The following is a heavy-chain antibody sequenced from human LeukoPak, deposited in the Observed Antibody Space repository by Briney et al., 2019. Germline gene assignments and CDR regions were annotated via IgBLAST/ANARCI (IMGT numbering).Heavy chain of an antibody. J-gene: IGHJ4*02. Sequence: GGSLRLSCVVSGITFSNYGMHWVRQAPGKGLEWVAFIRYDGSDEYSADSVKGRFIISRDNAKNSVYLQINSLGVEDTAVYYCARIGYSSSSNDYWGQGTLVTVSS. CDR1: GITFSNYG. CDR2: IRYDGSDE. CDR3: ARIGYSSSSNDY. D-gene: IGHD6-6*01. V-gene: IGHV3-30*02.